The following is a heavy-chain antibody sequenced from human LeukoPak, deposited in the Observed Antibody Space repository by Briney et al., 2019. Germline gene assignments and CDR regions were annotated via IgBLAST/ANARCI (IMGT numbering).Heavy chain of an antibody. V-gene: IGHV4-59*01. J-gene: IGHJ4*02. CDR2: IYYSGST. CDR1: GGSISSYY. Sequence: SETLSLTCTASGGSISSYYWSWIRQPPGKGLEWIGYIYYSGSTNYNPSLKSRVTISVDTSKNQFSLKLSSVTAADTAVYYCARGGYSGYGEGFDYWGQGTLVTVSS. CDR3: ARGGYSGYGEGFDY. D-gene: IGHD5-12*01.